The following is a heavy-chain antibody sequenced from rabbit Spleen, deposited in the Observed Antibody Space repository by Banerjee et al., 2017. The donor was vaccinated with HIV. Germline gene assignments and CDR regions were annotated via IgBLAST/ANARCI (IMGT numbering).Heavy chain of an antibody. Sequence: QQQLEESGGGLVKPGGTLTLTCKASGIDFTNYYITWVRQAPGKGLEWIGCIGAGSGTTYYASWAKGRFTISKTSSTTVTLQMTSLTAADTATYFCASAYSDIYFNLWGPGTLVTVS. CDR1: GIDFTNYY. CDR3: ASAYSDIYFNL. J-gene: IGHJ4*01. CDR2: IGAGSGTT. V-gene: IGHV1S45*01. D-gene: IGHD6-1*01.